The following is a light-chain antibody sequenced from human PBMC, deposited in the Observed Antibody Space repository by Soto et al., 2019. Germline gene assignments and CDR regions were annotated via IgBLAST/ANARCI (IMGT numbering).Light chain of an antibody. Sequence: DIQMTQYPSTLSASVGDRVTITCRASQSISTWLAWYQQKPGKAPSLLIFKASELESGVPSRFSGSGSGTEFTLTISSLQPDDFATYYCQQYNTYGYVWTFGQGTKV. CDR2: KAS. J-gene: IGKJ1*01. CDR3: QQYNTYGYVWT. CDR1: QSISTW. V-gene: IGKV1-5*03.